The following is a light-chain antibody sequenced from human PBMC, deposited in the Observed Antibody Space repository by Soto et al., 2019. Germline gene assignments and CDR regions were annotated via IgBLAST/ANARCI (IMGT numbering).Light chain of an antibody. Sequence: DIQMTQSPSTLSASVGDRVTITCRASQSISSWLAWYQQKPGKAPNLLIYKASSLKSGVPSRFSGSGSGTEFTLTISSLQPDDFATYYCQQYITDSEAFGQGTKVDIK. CDR1: QSISSW. V-gene: IGKV1-5*03. CDR3: QQYITDSEA. J-gene: IGKJ1*01. CDR2: KAS.